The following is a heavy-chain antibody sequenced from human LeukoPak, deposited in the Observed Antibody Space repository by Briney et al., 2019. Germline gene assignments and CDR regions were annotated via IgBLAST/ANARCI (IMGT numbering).Heavy chain of an antibody. V-gene: IGHV3-30*04. Sequence: GRSLRLSCAASGFTFSSYAMHWVRQAPGKGLEWVAVISYDGSNKYYADSVKGRFTISRDNSKNTLDLQMNSLRAEDTAVYYCARDRYYDTPGYFDYWGQGTLVTVSS. CDR3: ARDRYYDTPGYFDY. CDR2: ISYDGSNK. CDR1: GFTFSSYA. J-gene: IGHJ4*02. D-gene: IGHD3-22*01.